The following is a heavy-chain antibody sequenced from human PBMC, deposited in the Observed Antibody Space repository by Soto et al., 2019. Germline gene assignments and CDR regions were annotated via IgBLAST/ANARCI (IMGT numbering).Heavy chain of an antibody. D-gene: IGHD5-12*01. CDR1: GFTFSSYA. V-gene: IGHV3-30-3*01. CDR3: ARDERYSGYDLPFYYYYGMDV. CDR2: ISYDGSNK. J-gene: IGHJ6*02. Sequence: QVQLVESGGGVVQPGRSLRLSCAASGFTFSSYAMHWVRQAPGKGPEWVAVISYDGSNKYYADSVKGRFTISRDNSKNTLYLQMNSLRAEDTAVYYCARDERYSGYDLPFYYYYGMDVWGQGTTVTVSS.